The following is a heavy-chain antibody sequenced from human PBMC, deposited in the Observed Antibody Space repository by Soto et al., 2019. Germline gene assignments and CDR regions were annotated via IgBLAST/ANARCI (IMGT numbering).Heavy chain of an antibody. CDR1: GYTFTSYG. CDR3: ATHSVYSSGSNNSPGAPNEYLHH. Sequence: TSVKVSCKASGYTFTSYGISWVRQAPGQGLEWMGWISAYNGNTNYAQKLQGRVTMTTDTSTSTAYMELRSLRSDDTAVYYCATHSVYSSGSNNSPGAPNEYLHHWGQGTLVTVS. J-gene: IGHJ1*01. D-gene: IGHD6-19*01. V-gene: IGHV1-18*01. CDR2: ISAYNGNT.